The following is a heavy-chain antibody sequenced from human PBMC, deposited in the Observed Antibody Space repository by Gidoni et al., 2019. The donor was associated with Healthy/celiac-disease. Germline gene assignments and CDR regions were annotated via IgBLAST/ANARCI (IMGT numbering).Heavy chain of an antibody. V-gene: IGHV4-38-2*02. D-gene: IGHD3-16*01. J-gene: IGHJ4*02. Sequence: QVQLQESGPGLVTPSETLSISCNVSGYSISSCYDWGCIRQPPWKGLEWICSIYHIGSTYYNPSLKSPVTISVDTSKNQFSLKLSSVTAADTAVYYCARLGGEYPFDYWGQGTLVTVSS. CDR2: IYHIGST. CDR3: ARLGGEYPFDY. CDR1: GYSISSCYD.